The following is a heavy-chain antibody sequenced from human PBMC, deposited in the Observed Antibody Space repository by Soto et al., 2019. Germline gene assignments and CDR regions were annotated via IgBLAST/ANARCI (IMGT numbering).Heavy chain of an antibody. Sequence: GGSLRLSCAASGFTFSSYAMSWVRQAPGKGLEWVSAISGSGGSTYYADSVKGRFTISRDNSKNTLYLQMNSLRAEDTAVYYCAKDTIFGVVRRYYFDYWGQGTLVTVSS. CDR1: GFTFSSYA. J-gene: IGHJ4*02. CDR3: AKDTIFGVVRRYYFDY. CDR2: ISGSGGST. V-gene: IGHV3-23*01. D-gene: IGHD3-3*01.